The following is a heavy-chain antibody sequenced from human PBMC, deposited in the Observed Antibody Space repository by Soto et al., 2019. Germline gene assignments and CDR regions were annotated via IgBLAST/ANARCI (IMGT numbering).Heavy chain of an antibody. D-gene: IGHD2-21*02. Sequence: QVQLQESGPGLVKPSETLSLTCTVSGGFVSGGIFYWTWNRQPPGKALEWVGYIYYSGRTNYSPSLKSRVTMSVDTSKNQGALKVASVTAADTAVYYCARAPVVTGMFNPWGQGTLVTVSS. CDR3: ARAPVVTGMFNP. CDR1: GGFVSGGIFY. J-gene: IGHJ5*02. V-gene: IGHV4-61*01. CDR2: IYYSGRT.